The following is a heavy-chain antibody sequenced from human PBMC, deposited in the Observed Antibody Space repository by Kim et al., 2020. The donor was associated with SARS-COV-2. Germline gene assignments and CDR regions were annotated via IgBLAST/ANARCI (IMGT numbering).Heavy chain of an antibody. CDR2: ISYSGST. CDR1: GGSISSYY. J-gene: IGHJ2*01. D-gene: IGHD3-3*01. Sequence: SETLSLTCTVSGGSISSYYWSWIRQPPGKGLEWIGYISYSGSTNYNPSLKSRVTISVDTSNNQFSLKLSSVTAADTAVYYCARNLWSGVGYFDIWGRGTLVTVSS. V-gene: IGHV4-59*01. CDR3: ARNLWSGVGYFDI.